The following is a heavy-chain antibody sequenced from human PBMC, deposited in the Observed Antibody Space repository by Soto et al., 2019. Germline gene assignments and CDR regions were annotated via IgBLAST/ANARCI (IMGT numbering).Heavy chain of an antibody. CDR1: GLISSNYA. D-gene: IGHD1-1*01. Sequence: PGGSLRLSCAASGLISSNYAFNWVRQVPGKGLEWVASISSSSTYMYYADSVKGRFSISRDNAKNSLFLQMNTLGAEDTAVYYCATSTWMDWFDPWGQGTQVTVSS. V-gene: IGHV3-21*01. J-gene: IGHJ5*02. CDR3: ATSTWMDWFDP. CDR2: ISSSSTYM.